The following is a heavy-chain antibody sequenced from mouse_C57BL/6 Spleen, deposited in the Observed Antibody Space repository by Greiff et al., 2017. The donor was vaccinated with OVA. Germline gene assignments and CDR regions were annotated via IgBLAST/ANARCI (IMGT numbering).Heavy chain of an antibody. Sequence: EVQLQQSGTVLARPGASVKMSCKTSGYTFTSYWMHWVKQRPGQGLEWIGAIYPGNSDTNYNGKFKGKATLTADKSSSTAYMQLSSLTSEDSAVYFCASPLDGYYAMDYWGQGTSVTVSS. CDR3: ASPLDGYYAMDY. J-gene: IGHJ4*01. D-gene: IGHD2-3*01. CDR2: IYPGNSDT. CDR1: GYTFTSYW. V-gene: IGHV1-5*01.